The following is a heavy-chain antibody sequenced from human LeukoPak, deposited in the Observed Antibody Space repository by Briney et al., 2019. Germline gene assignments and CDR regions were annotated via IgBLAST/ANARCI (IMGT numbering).Heavy chain of an antibody. V-gene: IGHV3-21*01. D-gene: IGHD2-8*01. J-gene: IGHJ3*02. CDR1: GFTFSSYG. CDR2: IYSSSSSI. CDR3: AKDLMLYDAFDI. Sequence: AGSLRLSCAASGFTFSSYGMNWVRQAPGKGLEWVSSIYSSSSSIYYADSVKGRFTIFRDNAKNSLYLQMNSLRAEDTAVYYCAKDLMLYDAFDIWGQGTMVTVSS.